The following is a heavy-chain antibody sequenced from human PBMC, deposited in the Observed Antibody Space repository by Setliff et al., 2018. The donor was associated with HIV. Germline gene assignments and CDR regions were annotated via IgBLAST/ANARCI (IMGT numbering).Heavy chain of an antibody. D-gene: IGHD5-18*01. CDR1: SGSISSDFHY. V-gene: IGHV4-39*01. CDR3: ARLDVDIAMAPDY. Sequence: SETLSLTCTVSSGSISSDFHYWGWIRQPPGKGLEWIGTMSYSGSTYYNPSLKSRLSTSVDTSRNQFSLNLRSVTAADTAVYYCARLDVDIAMAPDYWGQGMLVTVSS. J-gene: IGHJ4*02. CDR2: MSYSGST.